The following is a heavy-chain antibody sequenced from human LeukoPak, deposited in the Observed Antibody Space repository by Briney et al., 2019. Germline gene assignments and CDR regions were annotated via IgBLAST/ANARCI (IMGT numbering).Heavy chain of an antibody. J-gene: IGHJ5*02. Sequence: SGGSLRLSCAASGFTFSSYAMSWVRQAPGKGLGWVSAISGRGGRTYYADSVKGRFTISRDDSKSTLYLQIISLRAEDTAVYYCAKDLSYGSNWFDPWGQGTLVTVSS. CDR3: AKDLSYGSNWFDP. CDR1: GFTFSSYA. D-gene: IGHD5-18*01. CDR2: ISGRGGRT. V-gene: IGHV3-23*01.